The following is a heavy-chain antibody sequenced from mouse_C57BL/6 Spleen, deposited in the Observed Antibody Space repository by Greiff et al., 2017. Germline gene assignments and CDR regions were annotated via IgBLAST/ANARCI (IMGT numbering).Heavy chain of an antibody. CDR1: GYAFTNYL. CDR2: INPGSGGT. J-gene: IGHJ2*01. D-gene: IGHD5-5*01. CDR3: AREGSTYTFDY. Sequence: VQVVESGAELVRPGTSVKVSCKASGYAFTNYLIEWVKQRPGQGLEWIGVINPGSGGTNYNEKFKGKATLTADKSSSTAYMQLSSLTSEDSAVYFCAREGSTYTFDYWGQGTTLTVSS. V-gene: IGHV1-54*01.